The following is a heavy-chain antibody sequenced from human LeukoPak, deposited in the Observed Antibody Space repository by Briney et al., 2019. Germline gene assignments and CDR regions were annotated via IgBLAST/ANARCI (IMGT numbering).Heavy chain of an antibody. CDR1: GFTFRSYS. CDR2: ISSRSSTI. V-gene: IGHV3-48*01. Sequence: GGSLRLSCAASGFTFRSYSMNWVRQAPGKGLEWVSYISSRSSTIYYADPVKGRFTISRDNAKNSLYLQMNSLRAEDTAVYFCVRDLRDYGAFEIWGQGTMVTVSS. D-gene: IGHD4-17*01. J-gene: IGHJ3*02. CDR3: VRDLRDYGAFEI.